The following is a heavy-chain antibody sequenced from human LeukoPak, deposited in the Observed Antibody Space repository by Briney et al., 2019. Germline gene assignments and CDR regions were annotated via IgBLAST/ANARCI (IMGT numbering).Heavy chain of an antibody. CDR2: IKESGSEK. J-gene: IGHJ4*02. V-gene: IGHV3-7*01. Sequence: GGSLRLSCVASGFILSSYWMSWVRQAPGKGLEWVASIKESGSEKFYVDSVKGRFTISRDNAKNSLYLQMNSLRAEDTAVYYCARDPIAAAGVTFDYWGQGTLVTVSS. CDR1: GFILSSYW. D-gene: IGHD6-13*01. CDR3: ARDPIAAAGVTFDY.